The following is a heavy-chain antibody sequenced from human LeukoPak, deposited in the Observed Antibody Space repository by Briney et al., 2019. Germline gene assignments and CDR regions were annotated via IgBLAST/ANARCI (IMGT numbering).Heavy chain of an antibody. Sequence: SETLSLTCTVSGVSISSSSYYWGWIRQPPGKGLEWIGSIYYSGSTYYNPSLKSRVTISVDTSKNQFSLKLSSVTAADTAVYYCASHKQQLGWFDPWGQGTLVTVSS. V-gene: IGHV4-39*01. CDR2: IYYSGST. CDR1: GVSISSSSYY. CDR3: ASHKQQLGWFDP. D-gene: IGHD6-13*01. J-gene: IGHJ5*02.